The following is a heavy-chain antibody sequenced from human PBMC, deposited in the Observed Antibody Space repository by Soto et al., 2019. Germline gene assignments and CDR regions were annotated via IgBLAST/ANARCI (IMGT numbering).Heavy chain of an antibody. J-gene: IGHJ4*02. CDR2: IFSSGST. Sequence: SETLSLTCTVSGGSINTFYWSWVRQPAGKGLEWIGRIFSSGSTSFNPSLESRVVMSVDTSKNHFSLNLSSVTAADMAVYYCAREGSYSAYNFAHGIQLWSFDFWGQGALVTVSS. CDR1: GGSINTFY. D-gene: IGHD5-12*01. CDR3: AREGSYSAYNFAHGIQLWSFDF. V-gene: IGHV4-4*07.